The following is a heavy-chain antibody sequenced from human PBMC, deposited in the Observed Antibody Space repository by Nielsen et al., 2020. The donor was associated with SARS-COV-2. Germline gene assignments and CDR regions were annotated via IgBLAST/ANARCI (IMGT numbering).Heavy chain of an antibody. CDR3: ASGAYFAS. D-gene: IGHD1-26*01. J-gene: IGHJ4*02. Sequence: GESLKISCAASGFTFSSYSMNWVRQAPGKGLEWVSSISSSSSYIYYADSVKGRFTITRDNAKNSLYLQMNSLRAEDTAVYYCASGAYFASWGQGTLVTVSS. CDR2: ISSSSSYI. V-gene: IGHV3-21*01. CDR1: GFTFSSYS.